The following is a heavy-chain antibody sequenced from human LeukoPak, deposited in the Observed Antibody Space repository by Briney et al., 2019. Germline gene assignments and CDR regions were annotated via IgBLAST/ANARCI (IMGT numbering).Heavy chain of an antibody. CDR3: TRHGGYCSSTSCSTFDY. CDR1: GFTFSGSA. Sequence: SGGSLRLSCAASGFTFSGSAMHWVRQASGKGLEWVGRIRSKANSYATAYAASVKGRFTISRDDSKSTAYLQMNSLKTEDTAVYYCTRHGGYCSSTSCSTFDYWGQGTLVTVSS. J-gene: IGHJ4*02. D-gene: IGHD2-2*01. CDR2: IRSKANSYAT. V-gene: IGHV3-73*01.